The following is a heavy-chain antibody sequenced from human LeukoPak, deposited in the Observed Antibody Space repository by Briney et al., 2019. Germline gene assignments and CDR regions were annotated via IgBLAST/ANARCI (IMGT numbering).Heavy chain of an antibody. CDR3: AKDIRGNIVGATVDY. V-gene: IGHV3-9*01. D-gene: IGHD1-26*01. Sequence: PGRSLRLSCAASGFTFDDYAIHWVRQAPGKGLEWVSGISWNSGSIGYADSVKGRFTISRDNAKNSLYLQMNSLRAEDTALYYCAKDIRGNIVGATVDYWGQGTLVTVSS. CDR2: ISWNSGSI. CDR1: GFTFDDYA. J-gene: IGHJ4*02.